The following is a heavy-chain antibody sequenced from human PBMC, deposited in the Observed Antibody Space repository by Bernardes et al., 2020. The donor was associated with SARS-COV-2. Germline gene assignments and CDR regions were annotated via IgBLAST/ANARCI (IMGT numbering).Heavy chain of an antibody. Sequence: GGSLRLSCAASGFTFSSSAMSWVRQAPGKGLEWVSSITNNGDTTYYANSVKGRFTSSRDNSKNMIYLHISSLRADDTAIYYCVKYRSTVRGCGGTSCAGWTDFDSWGQGTLVTISS. CDR3: VKYRSTVRGCGGTSCAGWTDFDS. V-gene: IGHV3-23*01. D-gene: IGHD2-2*01. CDR1: GFTFSSSA. J-gene: IGHJ4*02. CDR2: ITNNGDTT.